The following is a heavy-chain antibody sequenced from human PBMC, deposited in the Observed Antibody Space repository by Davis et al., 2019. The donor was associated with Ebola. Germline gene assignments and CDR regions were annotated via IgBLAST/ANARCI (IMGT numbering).Heavy chain of an antibody. CDR1: GYTFTHYG. CDR2: INPHNGNT. Sequence: AASVKVSCKASGYTFTHYGITWVRQAPGQGLEWMGWINPHNGNTNYAQSVQGRVTMTTDTSTSTAYMEVGSLRSDDTAVYYCARAQFPTTSDYWGQGTLVTVSS. V-gene: IGHV1-18*04. D-gene: IGHD1-1*01. J-gene: IGHJ4*02. CDR3: ARAQFPTTSDY.